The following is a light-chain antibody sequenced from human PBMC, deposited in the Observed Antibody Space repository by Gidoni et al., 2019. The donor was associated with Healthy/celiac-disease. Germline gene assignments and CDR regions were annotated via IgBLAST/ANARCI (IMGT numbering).Light chain of an antibody. CDR1: QSIRSW. Sequence: DIQMTQSPSTLSTSVGDRVTITCRASQSIRSWLAWYQQKPGKAPKLLIYKASTLESGVPSRFSGSGSGTEFTLTISSLQPDDFATYYCQQYHSYSRTFXXXTKVEIK. J-gene: IGKJ1*01. CDR2: KAS. CDR3: QQYHSYSRT. V-gene: IGKV1-5*03.